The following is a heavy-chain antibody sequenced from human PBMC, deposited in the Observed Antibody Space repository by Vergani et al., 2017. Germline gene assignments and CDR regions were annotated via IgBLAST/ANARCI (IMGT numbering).Heavy chain of an antibody. D-gene: IGHD3-9*01. Sequence: EVQLLQSGGGVIQPGGSVRLSCAASGFTFSACPMTWVRQAPGKGLEWVSAISARYPSTYYADSVKGRFTISRDNSKNMLYLQMNSLRAEDTAVYYCAKQYFVSVNYLFDYWGQGTLVTVSS. CDR3: AKQYFVSVNYLFDY. J-gene: IGHJ4*02. CDR1: GFTFSACP. V-gene: IGHV3-23*01. CDR2: ISARYPST.